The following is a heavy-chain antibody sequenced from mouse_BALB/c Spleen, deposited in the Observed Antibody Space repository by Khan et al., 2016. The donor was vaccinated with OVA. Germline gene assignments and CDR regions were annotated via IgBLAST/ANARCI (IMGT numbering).Heavy chain of an antibody. CDR2: IDPSDSET. J-gene: IGHJ1*01. D-gene: IGHD2-1*01. CDR1: GYTFTSYW. V-gene: IGHV1-61*01. Sequence: QVQLQQSGAELVRPGASVKLSCKASGYTFTSYWMNWVKQRPGQGLEWIGMIDPSDSETHYNQMFKDKATLTVDKSSSTAYMQLSSLTSEDSAVDYCARGDGNSLYWYCDVWGAGTTVTVSS. CDR3: ARGDGNSLYWYCDV.